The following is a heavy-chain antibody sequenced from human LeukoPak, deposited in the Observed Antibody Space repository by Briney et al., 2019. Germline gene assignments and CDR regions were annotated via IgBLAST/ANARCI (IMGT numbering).Heavy chain of an antibody. Sequence: GGSLRLSCAASGFTFSSYAMSWVRQAPGKGLEWVSGISGNGGSTYYADSVKGRFTISRDNAKNLLFLQMDSLRAEDTAVYYCPGLTLSVSGNCIDYYCYGMDVWAQGTTVTVSS. V-gene: IGHV3-23*01. CDR2: ISGNGGST. J-gene: IGHJ6*02. D-gene: IGHD2-15*01. CDR3: PGLTLSVSGNCIDYYCYGMDV. CDR1: GFTFSSYA.